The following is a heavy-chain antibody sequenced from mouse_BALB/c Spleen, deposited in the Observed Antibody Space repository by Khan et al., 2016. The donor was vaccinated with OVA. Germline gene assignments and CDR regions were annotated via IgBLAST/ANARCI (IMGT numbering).Heavy chain of an antibody. J-gene: IGHJ4*01. CDR2: IYPGSGNT. Sequence: QVQLQQSGAEVVRPGTSVKMSCKTAGYTFTNYWIGWVKQRRGHGLEWIGDIYPGSGNTNYNEKFKGKATLTADTSSSTAYMHLSSLTSEDSAIYYCARPYYYGSSYDTMDAWGQGTSVTVSS. CDR1: GYTFTNYW. D-gene: IGHD1-1*01. CDR3: ARPYYYGSSYDTMDA. V-gene: IGHV1-63*02.